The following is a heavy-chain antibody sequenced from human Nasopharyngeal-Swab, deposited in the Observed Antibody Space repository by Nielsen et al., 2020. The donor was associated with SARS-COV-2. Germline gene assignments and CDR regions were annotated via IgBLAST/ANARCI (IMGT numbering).Heavy chain of an antibody. CDR3: ARGGYSSGWVVY. Sequence: SETLSLTCTVSGGSISSGGYYWSWIRQHPGKGLEWIGSIYHSGSTYYNPSLKSRVTISVDTSKNQFSLKLSSVTAADTAVYYCARGGYSSGWVVYWGQGTLVTVSS. V-gene: IGHV4-39*07. J-gene: IGHJ4*02. D-gene: IGHD6-19*01. CDR1: GGSISSGGYY. CDR2: IYHSGST.